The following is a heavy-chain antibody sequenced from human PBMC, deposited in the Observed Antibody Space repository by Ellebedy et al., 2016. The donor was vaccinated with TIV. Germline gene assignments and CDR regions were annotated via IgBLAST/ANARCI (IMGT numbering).Heavy chain of an antibody. CDR1: GFTFNNNT. CDR3: AKVPVGFCSTPNCFYFDY. V-gene: IGHV3-30*18. Sequence: GESLKISCAASGFTFNNNTMNWVRQAPGKGLEWLALISNDANNKYYADSVKGRFTISRDNSKNTLYLQMSSLRPEDTAVYFCAKVPVGFCSTPNCFYFDYWGQGTLLTVSS. D-gene: IGHD2-2*01. CDR2: ISNDANNK. J-gene: IGHJ4*02.